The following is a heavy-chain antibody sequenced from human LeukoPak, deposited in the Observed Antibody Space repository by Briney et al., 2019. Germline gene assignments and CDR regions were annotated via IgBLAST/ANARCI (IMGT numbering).Heavy chain of an antibody. D-gene: IGHD3-10*01. CDR2: IDNYGRTT. CDR1: GYSFSSYW. CDR3: ARDVGGAGSF. J-gene: IGHJ4*02. V-gene: IGHV3-74*01. Sequence: GGSLRLSCAASGYSFSSYWMHWVRQVPGKGLVWVSRIDNYGRTTDYADSVKGRFTISRDNVQNTLYLQMNSLNADDTAVYYCARDVGGAGSFWGQGTLVTVSS.